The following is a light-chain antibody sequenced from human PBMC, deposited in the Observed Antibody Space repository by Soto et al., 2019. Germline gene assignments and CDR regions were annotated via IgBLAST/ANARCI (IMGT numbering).Light chain of an antibody. V-gene: IGKV3-15*01. CDR3: QQYNQWPIP. CDR1: QSVNSN. CDR2: AAS. Sequence: EIVITHSRATLSVSPGDRATLSCRASQSVNSNLAWHQQKPGQAPRLLIYAASTRATGIPARFSGSGSGTEFTLTISSLQSEDFAVFYCQQYNQWPIPFGQGTRLEI. J-gene: IGKJ5*01.